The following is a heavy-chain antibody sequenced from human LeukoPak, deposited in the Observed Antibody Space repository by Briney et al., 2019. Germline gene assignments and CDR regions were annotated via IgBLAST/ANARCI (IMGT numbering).Heavy chain of an antibody. CDR3: ANLHCDYRDY. J-gene: IGHJ4*01. Sequence: GGSLRLSCAASGFTFGDYAMHWVRQAPGKGLEWVSGISWNSGNIGYGDSVKGRFTISRDNAKNSLYLQMNSLRAEDTAFYYCANLHCDYRDYWGQGTLVTVSS. V-gene: IGHV3-9*01. CDR1: GFTFGDYA. D-gene: IGHD4-17*01. CDR2: ISWNSGNI.